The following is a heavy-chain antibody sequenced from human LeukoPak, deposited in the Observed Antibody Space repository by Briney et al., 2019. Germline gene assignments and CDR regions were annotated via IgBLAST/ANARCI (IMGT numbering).Heavy chain of an antibody. Sequence: GGSLRLSCAASGFTFSSYAMSWVRQAPGKGLEWVSAISGSGGSTYYADSVKGRFTISRDNSKNTLYLQMNSLRAEDTAVYYCAKVAGYSSSWYGGFFDYWGQGTLVTVSS. V-gene: IGHV3-23*01. CDR1: GFTFSSYA. D-gene: IGHD6-13*01. J-gene: IGHJ4*02. CDR2: ISGSGGST. CDR3: AKVAGYSSSWYGGFFDY.